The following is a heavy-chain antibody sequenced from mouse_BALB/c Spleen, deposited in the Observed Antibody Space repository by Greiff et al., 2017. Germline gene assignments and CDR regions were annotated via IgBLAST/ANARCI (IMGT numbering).Heavy chain of an antibody. V-gene: IGHV5-6-5*01. D-gene: IGHD2-2*01. Sequence: EVHLVESGGGLVKPGGSLKLSCAASGFTFSSYAMSWVRQTPEKRLEWVASISSGGSTYYPDSVKGRFTISRDNARNILYLQMSSLRSEDTAMYYCARVYYGYDGHYFDYWGQGTTLTVSS. CDR2: ISSGGST. J-gene: IGHJ2*01. CDR1: GFTFSSYA. CDR3: ARVYYGYDGHYFDY.